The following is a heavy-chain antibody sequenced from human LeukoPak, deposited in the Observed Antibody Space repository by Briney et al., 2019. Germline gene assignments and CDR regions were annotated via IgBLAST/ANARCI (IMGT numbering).Heavy chain of an antibody. CDR3: AKDHSRFTY. D-gene: IGHD2-15*01. CDR1: GFTFTKYW. CDR2: INEDGTEK. V-gene: IGHV3-7*03. J-gene: IGHJ4*02. Sequence: GGSLGLSCAASGFTFTKYWLTWVRQAPGKGLEWVANINEDGTEKHYVDSVKGRFTISRDNARNSLYLQMNSLRAEDTAMYYCAKDHSRFTYWGQGTLVTVSS.